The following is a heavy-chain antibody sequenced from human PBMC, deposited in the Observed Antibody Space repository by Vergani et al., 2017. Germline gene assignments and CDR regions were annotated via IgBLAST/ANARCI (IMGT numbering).Heavy chain of an antibody. Sequence: QVQLQQWGAGLLKPSETLSLTCAVYGGSFSGYYWSWIRQPPGKGLEWSGEINHSGSTNYNPSLKSRVTISVDKSKNQFSLKLSSVTAADTAVYYCARDSLDILTGLFFWFDPWGQGTLVTVSS. D-gene: IGHD3-9*01. CDR1: GGSFSGYY. CDR2: INHSGST. CDR3: ARDSLDILTGLFFWFDP. J-gene: IGHJ5*02. V-gene: IGHV4-34*01.